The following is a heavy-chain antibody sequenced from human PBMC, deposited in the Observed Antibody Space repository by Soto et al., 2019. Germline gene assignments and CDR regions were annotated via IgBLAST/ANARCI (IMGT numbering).Heavy chain of an antibody. CDR3: AREAYDFWSGYPIGFDY. D-gene: IGHD3-3*01. J-gene: IGHJ4*02. Sequence: GGSLRLSCAASGFNFSSYWMSWVRQAPGKGLEWVANIKQDGSEKDHVDSVKGRFTISRDNAKNSLYLQMNSLRAEDTAVYYCAREAYDFWSGYPIGFDYWGQGTLVTVSS. CDR1: GFNFSSYW. CDR2: IKQDGSEK. V-gene: IGHV3-7*01.